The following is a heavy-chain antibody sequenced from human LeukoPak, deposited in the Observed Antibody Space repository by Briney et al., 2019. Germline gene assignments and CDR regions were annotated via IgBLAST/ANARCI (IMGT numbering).Heavy chain of an antibody. CDR3: AIGLSPTGTSMDV. Sequence: GASVKVSCKASGYTFTNYAMHWVRQAPGQRLEWMGWINAGNGNTKYSQKFQGRVTMTEDTSTDTAYMELSSLRSEDTAVYYCAIGLSPTGTSMDVWGKGTTVTVSS. CDR1: GYTFTNYA. V-gene: IGHV1-3*01. J-gene: IGHJ6*03. D-gene: IGHD1-1*01. CDR2: INAGNGNT.